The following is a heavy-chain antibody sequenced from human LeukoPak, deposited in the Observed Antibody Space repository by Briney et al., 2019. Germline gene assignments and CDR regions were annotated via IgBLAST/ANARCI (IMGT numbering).Heavy chain of an antibody. CDR3: ARSRDCYDSSLNFDY. CDR1: AFTFSSYA. D-gene: IGHD3-22*01. CDR2: IISNGGST. V-gene: IGHV3-64*01. J-gene: IGHJ4*02. Sequence: GRSLRPSSAAAAFTFSSYAMHCVRHAPRKGLECVSAIISNGGSTYYAHSVKGTFTISRDNSKNTLYLQMGSLRAEDMAVYYCARSRDCYDSSLNFDYWGQGTLVTVSS.